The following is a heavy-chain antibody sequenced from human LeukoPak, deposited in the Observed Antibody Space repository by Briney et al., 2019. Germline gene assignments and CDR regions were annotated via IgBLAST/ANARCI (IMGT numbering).Heavy chain of an antibody. J-gene: IGHJ4*02. V-gene: IGHV3-21*01. CDR1: GFTFSSYG. CDR2: ISSSSSYI. D-gene: IGHD6-6*01. CDR3: ARDWYSSSSEDDY. Sequence: GGSLRLSCAASGFTFSSYGMNWVRQAPGKGLEWVSSISSSSSYIYYADSVKGRFTISRDNAKNSLYLQMNSLRAEDTAVYYCARDWYSSSSEDDYWGQGTLVTVSS.